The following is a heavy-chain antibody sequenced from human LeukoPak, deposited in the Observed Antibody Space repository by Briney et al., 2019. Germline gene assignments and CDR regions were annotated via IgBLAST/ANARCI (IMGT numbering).Heavy chain of an antibody. D-gene: IGHD1-26*01. CDR2: IRAKHLGGTI. Sequence: SGGSLRLSCTASGFTFGDRAMSWVRQAPGKGLEWVGFIRAKHLGGTIEYAASVKDRFSISRDDSNGIAYLHMNSLKTEDTAMYYCSRNSGTYRGYGMDVWGQGTTVTVSS. V-gene: IGHV3-49*04. J-gene: IGHJ6*02. CDR3: SRNSGTYRGYGMDV. CDR1: GFTFGDRA.